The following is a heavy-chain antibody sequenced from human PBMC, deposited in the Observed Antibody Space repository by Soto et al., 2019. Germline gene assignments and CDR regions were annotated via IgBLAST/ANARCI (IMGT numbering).Heavy chain of an antibody. Sequence: GASVKVSCKASGATFSNYAFSCVRQAPGQGLEWMGGIIPLYGTPNYAQKFQGRVTITADEFTSTAYMELSSLRSDDTAEYYCATHDSSGWYGYFQRWGQGTLVTV. D-gene: IGHD6-19*01. J-gene: IGHJ1*01. V-gene: IGHV1-69*13. CDR1: GATFSNYA. CDR3: ATHDSSGWYGYFQR. CDR2: IIPLYGTP.